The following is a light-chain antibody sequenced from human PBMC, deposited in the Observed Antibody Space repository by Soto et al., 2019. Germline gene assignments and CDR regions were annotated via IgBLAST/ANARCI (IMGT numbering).Light chain of an antibody. J-gene: IGKJ4*01. V-gene: IGKV1-16*01. CDR3: QQYHSYPVT. Sequence: DIQMTPSPSSLSASVGDTVTITCRSSQGISNFLAWLQQKPGKAPKSLIYGASSLQSGVPSTFSGSASDADLTLTISTLQPEDSATYFCQQYHSYPVTFGGGTKVEIK. CDR1: QGISNF. CDR2: GAS.